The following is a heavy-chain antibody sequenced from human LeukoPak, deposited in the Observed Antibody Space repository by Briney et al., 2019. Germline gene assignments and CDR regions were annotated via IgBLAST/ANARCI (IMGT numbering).Heavy chain of an antibody. V-gene: IGHV1-46*01. D-gene: IGHD5-18*01. CDR2: INPNGGST. CDR3: AREQVGGYSHGLDY. Sequence: ASVKVSCKASGYTFTSYYVHWVRQAPGQGLEWMTRINPNGGSTRYAQRFQGRVTMTRDTSTSTVYMELSSLRSEDTAVYFCAREQVGGYSHGLDYWGQGTLVTVSS. CDR1: GYTFTSYY. J-gene: IGHJ4*02.